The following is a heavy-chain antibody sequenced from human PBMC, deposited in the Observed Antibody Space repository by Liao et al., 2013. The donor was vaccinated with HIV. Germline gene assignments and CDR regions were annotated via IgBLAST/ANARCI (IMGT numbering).Heavy chain of an antibody. CDR2: IYTSGST. Sequence: QVQLQESGPGLVKPSQTLSLTCSVSGGSISSGYYYWSWIRQPAGKGLEWIGRIYTSGSTNYNPSLKSRVTISVDTSKNQFSLKLSSVTAADTAVYYCARDRSGGGSWYYYMDVWGKGTTVTVSS. V-gene: IGHV4-61*02. D-gene: IGHD1-26*01. J-gene: IGHJ6*03. CDR3: ARDRSGGGSWYYYMDV. CDR1: GGSISSGYYY.